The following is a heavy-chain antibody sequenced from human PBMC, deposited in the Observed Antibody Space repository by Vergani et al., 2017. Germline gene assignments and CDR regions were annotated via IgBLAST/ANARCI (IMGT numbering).Heavy chain of an antibody. V-gene: IGHV3-21*01. D-gene: IGHD6-19*01. CDR2: ISSSSSFI. CDR1: GFTFSSYS. Sequence: EVQLLESGGGLVQPGGSLRLSCAASGFTFSSYSMNWVRQAPGKGLEWVSSISSSSSFIYYADSVKGRFTISRDNAKNSLYLQMNSLRAEDTAVYYCAREIHSGDYDYWGQGTLVTVSS. CDR3: AREIHSGDYDY. J-gene: IGHJ4*02.